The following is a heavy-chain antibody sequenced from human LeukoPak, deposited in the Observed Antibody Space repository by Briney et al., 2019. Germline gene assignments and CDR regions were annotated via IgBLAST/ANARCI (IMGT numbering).Heavy chain of an antibody. V-gene: IGHV4-59*01. D-gene: IGHD2-2*01. J-gene: IGHJ4*02. CDR1: GGSISSYY. CDR2: IYCSGST. Sequence: PSETLSLICTVSGGSISSYYWSWIRQPPGKGLEWIGYIYCSGSTNYNPSLKSRVTISVDTSKNQFSLKLSSVTAADTAVYYCARGAVPAAAIAYWGQGTLVTVSS. CDR3: ARGAVPAAAIAY.